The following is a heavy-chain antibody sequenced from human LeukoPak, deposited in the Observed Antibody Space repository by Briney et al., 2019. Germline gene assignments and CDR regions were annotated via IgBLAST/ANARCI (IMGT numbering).Heavy chain of an antibody. V-gene: IGHV4-38-2*02. CDR3: ARNKDYYYMDV. CDR1: GYSISSGYY. CDR2: IYHSGIT. Sequence: SETLSLTCTVPGYSISSGYYWGWIRQPPGKWLEWIGSIYHSGITYYNPSLKSRVTISVDTSKNQFSLKLSSVTAADTAVYYCARNKDYYYMDVWGKGTTVTVSS. J-gene: IGHJ6*03.